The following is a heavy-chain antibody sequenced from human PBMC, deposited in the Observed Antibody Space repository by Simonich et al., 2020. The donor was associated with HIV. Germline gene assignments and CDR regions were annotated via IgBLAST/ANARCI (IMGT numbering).Heavy chain of an antibody. D-gene: IGHD2-21*02. Sequence: QVQLVQSGAEVKKPGASVKISCKASGYTFTGYNMHWVRQAPGQGLGWRGRIDPKSGGKNLAQKLQGRVTMTRDTSISTFYMELSSLRSDDTAVYYCARQRGGDDAFDIWGHGTMVTVSS. CDR1: GYTFTGYN. CDR2: IDPKSGGK. J-gene: IGHJ3*02. V-gene: IGHV1-2*06. CDR3: ARQRGGDDAFDI.